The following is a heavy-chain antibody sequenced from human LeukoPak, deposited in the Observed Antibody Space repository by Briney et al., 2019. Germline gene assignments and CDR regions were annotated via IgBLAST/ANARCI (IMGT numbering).Heavy chain of an antibody. Sequence: PSETLSLTCSVSGGHIDSVYWNWIRQPPGKGLEWIGYIDNSGSTKYNPSLQSRITMSRDTSKKQVSLKLTSVPAADTAMYYCASGAGWLIDYWGQGTLVSVSS. CDR1: GGHIDSVY. CDR3: ASGAGWLIDY. D-gene: IGHD6-19*01. CDR2: IDNSGST. V-gene: IGHV4-4*08. J-gene: IGHJ4*02.